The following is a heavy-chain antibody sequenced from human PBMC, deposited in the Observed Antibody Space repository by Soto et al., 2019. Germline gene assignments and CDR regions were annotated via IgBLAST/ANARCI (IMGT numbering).Heavy chain of an antibody. V-gene: IGHV1-24*01. CDR3: ATGLGSRASPLYYYYYGMDV. CDR2: FDPEDGET. J-gene: IGHJ6*02. CDR1: GYTLTELS. Sequence: ASVKVSCKVSGYTLTELSMHWVRQAPGKGLEWMGGFDPEDGETIYAQKFQGRVTMTEDTSTDTAYMELSSLRSEDTAVYYCATGLGSRASPLYYYYYGMDVWGQGTTVTVSS. D-gene: IGHD2-15*01.